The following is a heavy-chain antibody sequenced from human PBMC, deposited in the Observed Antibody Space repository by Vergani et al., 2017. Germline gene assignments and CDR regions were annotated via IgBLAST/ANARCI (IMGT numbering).Heavy chain of an antibody. V-gene: IGHV4-59*05. D-gene: IGHD3-16*01. CDR2: IYYSENK. J-gene: IGHJ5*02. Sequence: VQLVESGGGLVKRGGSLRLSCAASGFTFSSYSMNWVRQAPGKGLEWIGSIYYSENKFYNPSLESRVTLSIDTTKNQFSLKLKSVTAADTAVYYCARCFRDGGMIYGGTVENWFDPWGQGTLVTVSS. CDR3: ARCFRDGGMIYGGTVENWFDP. CDR1: GFTFSSYSMN.